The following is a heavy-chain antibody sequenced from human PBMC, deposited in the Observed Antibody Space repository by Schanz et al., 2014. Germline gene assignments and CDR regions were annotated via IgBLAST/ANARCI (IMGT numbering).Heavy chain of an antibody. D-gene: IGHD3-16*01. V-gene: IGHV1-69*04. Sequence: QVQLVQSGSEVRKPGASVKVSCKASGYIFGSHGMTWVRQAPGQGLEWMGRIIPILDKTNYAQKFQDRVTITADKTTSTAYMELSSLRSEDTAVYYCARGLGDERWMDLNEAFDIWGQGTIVTVSS. CDR3: ARGLGDERWMDLNEAFDI. J-gene: IGHJ3*02. CDR2: IIPILDKT. CDR1: GYIFGSHG.